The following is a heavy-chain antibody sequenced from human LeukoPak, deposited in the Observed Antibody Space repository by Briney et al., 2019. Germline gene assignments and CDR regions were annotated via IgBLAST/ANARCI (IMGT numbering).Heavy chain of an antibody. J-gene: IGHJ4*02. Sequence: GASVKVSCKASVYTFTGYYMHWVRQAPGQGLEWMGWINPNSGGTNYAQKFQGRVTMTRDTSISTAYMELSRLRSDDTAVYYCATGLRGYSGYDATDYWGQGTLVTVSS. CDR2: INPNSGGT. CDR3: ATGLRGYSGYDATDY. D-gene: IGHD5-12*01. CDR1: VYTFTGYY. V-gene: IGHV1-2*02.